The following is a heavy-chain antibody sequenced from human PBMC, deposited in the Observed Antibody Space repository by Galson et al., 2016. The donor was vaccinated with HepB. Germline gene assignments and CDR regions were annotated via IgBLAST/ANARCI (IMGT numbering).Heavy chain of an antibody. CDR2: ISIGSSYR. Sequence: SLRLSCAVSGFTFNSYSMNWVRQAPGKGLEWVSSISIGSSYRYHADSVTGRFTISRDHAKNSLYLQMNSLRAEDTAVYYCAREASSWSHFDYWGQGTLVTVSS. D-gene: IGHD6-13*01. CDR1: GFTFNSYS. CDR3: AREASSWSHFDY. J-gene: IGHJ4*02. V-gene: IGHV3-21*01.